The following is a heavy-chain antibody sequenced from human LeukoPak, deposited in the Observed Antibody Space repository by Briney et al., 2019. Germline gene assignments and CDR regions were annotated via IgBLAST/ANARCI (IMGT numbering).Heavy chain of an antibody. D-gene: IGHD6-19*01. CDR1: TFTFSSYG. Sequence: PGGSLRLSCAAATFTFSSYGMHWVRQAPGKGLEWVAFIQYDGNKRYYADSVKGRFPISRDNSKNTLYLQMNSLRPEDTAIYYCAITVYSSAWSPFDYWGRGTLVTVSS. J-gene: IGHJ4*02. CDR3: AITVYSSAWSPFDY. CDR2: IQYDGNKR. V-gene: IGHV3-30*02.